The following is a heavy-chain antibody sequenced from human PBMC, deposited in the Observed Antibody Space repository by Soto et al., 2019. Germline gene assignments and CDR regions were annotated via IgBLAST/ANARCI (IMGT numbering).Heavy chain of an antibody. J-gene: IGHJ3*02. CDR2: IKQDGSEK. CDR3: ARGGHCSSTSCYTARSAFEI. D-gene: IGHD2-2*02. Sequence: EVQLVESGGGLVQPGGSLRLSCAASGFTFSSYWMSWVRQAPGKGLEWVANIKQDGSEKYYVDAVKGRFTISRDNAKISLYLQVNSLRAEDTAVYYCARGGHCSSTSCYTARSAFEIWGQGTMVPVSS. CDR1: GFTFSSYW. V-gene: IGHV3-7*01.